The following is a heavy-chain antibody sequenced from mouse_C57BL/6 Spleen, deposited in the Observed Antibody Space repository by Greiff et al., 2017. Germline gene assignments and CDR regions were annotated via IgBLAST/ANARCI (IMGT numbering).Heavy chain of an antibody. V-gene: IGHV1-18*01. CDR1: GYTFTDYN. J-gene: IGHJ1*03. CDR3: ARGTVVATGFDV. Sequence: EVQLQQSGPELVKPGASVKIPCKASGYTFTDYNMDWVKQSHGKSLEWIGDINPNNGGTIYNQKFKGKATLTVDKSSSTAYMELRSLTSEDTAVYYCARGTVVATGFDVWGTGTTVTVSS. D-gene: IGHD1-1*01. CDR2: INPNNGGT.